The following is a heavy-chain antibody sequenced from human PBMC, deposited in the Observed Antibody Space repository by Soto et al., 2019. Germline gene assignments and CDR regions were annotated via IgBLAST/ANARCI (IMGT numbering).Heavy chain of an antibody. CDR2: IYYSGSI. D-gene: IGHD2-15*01. V-gene: IGHV4-59*12. J-gene: IGHJ4*02. CDR3: ARDLRYCSVGSCYAKWGY. Sequence: SETLSLTCTVSGGTISNYYWSWIRQPPWRGLEWIGYIYYSGSINYNPSLKSRVTISVDTSKNQISLMLSSVTAADTAVYYCARDLRYCSVGSCYAKWGYWGQGTLVTVSS. CDR1: GGTISNYY.